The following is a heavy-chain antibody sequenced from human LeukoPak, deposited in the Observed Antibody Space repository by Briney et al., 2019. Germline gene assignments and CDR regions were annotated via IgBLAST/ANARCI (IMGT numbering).Heavy chain of an antibody. CDR3: ARESSSSYPVAYYFDY. CDR2: ISYDGSNK. D-gene: IGHD6-6*01. Sequence: GRSLRLSCAASGFTFSSYAMHWVRQAPGKGLEWVAVISYDGSNKYYADSVKGRFTISRDNSKSTLFLQLNSLRTEDTAVYYCARESSSSYPVAYYFDYWGQGTLVTVSS. J-gene: IGHJ4*02. V-gene: IGHV3-30*04. CDR1: GFTFSSYA.